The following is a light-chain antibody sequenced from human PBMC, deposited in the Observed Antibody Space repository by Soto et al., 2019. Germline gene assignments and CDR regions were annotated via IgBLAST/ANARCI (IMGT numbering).Light chain of an antibody. Sequence: IQMTQSPSSLSASVVDRVSLSCRASQGIGNALGWYQQKPGKAPKLLIYDASNMETGVPSRFTGSGSGTDFTLTISSLQPEDFATYYCQQSYSTPTFGQGTKVDIK. CDR2: DAS. CDR1: QGIGNA. J-gene: IGKJ1*01. CDR3: QQSYSTPT. V-gene: IGKV1-39*01.